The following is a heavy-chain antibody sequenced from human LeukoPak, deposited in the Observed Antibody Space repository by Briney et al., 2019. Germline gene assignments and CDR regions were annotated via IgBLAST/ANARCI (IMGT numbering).Heavy chain of an antibody. J-gene: IGHJ4*02. CDR3: ARPDYYDSSGYYLDY. D-gene: IGHD3-22*01. V-gene: IGHV1-46*01. CDR1: GYTFTSYY. Sequence: ASVTVSCKASGYTFTSYYMHWVRQAPGQGLEWMGIINPSGGSTSYAQKFQGRVTMTRDTSTSTVYMELSSLRSEDTAVYYCARPDYYDSSGYYLDYWGQGTLVTVSS. CDR2: INPSGGST.